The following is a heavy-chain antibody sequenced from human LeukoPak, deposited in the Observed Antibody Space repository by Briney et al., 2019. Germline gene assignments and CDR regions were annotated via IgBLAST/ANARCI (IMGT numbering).Heavy chain of an antibody. CDR1: GASYNAYY. CDR2: IYYSGST. V-gene: IGHV4-39*01. D-gene: IGHD2-8*01. CDR3: ARHSTNLIRVDY. J-gene: IGHJ4*02. Sequence: SETLSLTCAVYGASYNAYYWSWIRQPPGKGLEWIGSIYYSGSTYYNPSLKSRVTISVDTSKNQFSLKLSSVTAADTAVYYCARHSTNLIRVDYWGQGTLVTVSS.